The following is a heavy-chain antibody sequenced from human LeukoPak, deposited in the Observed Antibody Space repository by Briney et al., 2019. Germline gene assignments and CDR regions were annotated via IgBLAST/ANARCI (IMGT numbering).Heavy chain of an antibody. J-gene: IGHJ4*02. CDR1: GGSFSRYA. V-gene: IGHV1-69*01. CDR3: ARGSGETGGYYYVY. Sequence: SAKVSCKASGGSFSRYAISWVRQAPGQGLEWMGGIIPIFGTANYAQKFQGRVTITADESTRTAYMELRTLRSEDTAIYYCARGSGETGGYYYVYWGRGTPVTVSS. CDR2: IIPIFGTA. D-gene: IGHD3-22*01.